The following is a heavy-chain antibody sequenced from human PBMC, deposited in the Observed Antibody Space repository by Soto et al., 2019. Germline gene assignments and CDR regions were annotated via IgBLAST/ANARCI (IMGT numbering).Heavy chain of an antibody. J-gene: IGHJ5*02. CDR1: GFTFSSYS. V-gene: IGHV3-21*06. CDR2: ISRSSSYI. Sequence: NPGGSLRLSCAASGFTFSSYSMNWVRQAPGKGLEWVSSISRSSSYIFYADSVKGRFTISRDNAKNSLYLQMNSLRVEDTAVHYCARDPLIVLTVISNYFDPWGQGTPVTFSS. CDR3: ARDPLIVLTVISNYFDP. D-gene: IGHD1-26*01.